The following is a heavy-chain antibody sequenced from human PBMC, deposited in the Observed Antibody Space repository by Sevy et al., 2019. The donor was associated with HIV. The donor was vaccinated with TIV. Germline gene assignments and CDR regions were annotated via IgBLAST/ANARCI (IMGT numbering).Heavy chain of an antibody. CDR1: GFSVSRNH. CDR3: ARRLSSAWYFDF. Sequence: GGSLRLSCAASGFSVSRNHINWVRQAPGKGQEWISVIYSDGTTQYADSVKGRFTISRDTSNNTVYLQVSSLRADATAVYYCARRLSSAWYFDFWGQGTLVTVSS. V-gene: IGHV3-53*01. CDR2: IYSDGTT. D-gene: IGHD6-19*01. J-gene: IGHJ4*02.